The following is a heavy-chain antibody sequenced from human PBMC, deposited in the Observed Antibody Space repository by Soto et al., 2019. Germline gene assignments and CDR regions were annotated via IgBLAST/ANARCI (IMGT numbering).Heavy chain of an antibody. CDR2: IYYSGST. CDR1: GGSISSGGYY. D-gene: IGHD2-21*02. CDR3: ARAYCGGDCYPPDYGMDV. Sequence: QVQLQESGPGLVKPSQTLSLTCTVSGGSISSGGYYWSWIRQHPGKGLAWIGYIYYSGSTYYNPSLKSRVTISVDTSKNQFSLKLSSVTAADTAVYYCARAYCGGDCYPPDYGMDVGGQGPKVTVSS. V-gene: IGHV4-31*03. J-gene: IGHJ6*02.